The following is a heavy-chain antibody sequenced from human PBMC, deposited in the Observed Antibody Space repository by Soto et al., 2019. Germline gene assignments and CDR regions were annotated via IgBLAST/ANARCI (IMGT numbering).Heavy chain of an antibody. V-gene: IGHV3-23*01. CDR1: GFTFSSYA. Sequence: GGSLRLSCAASGFTFSSYAMSWVRQAPGKGLEWVSAISGSGGSTYYADSVKGRFTISRDNSKNTLYLQMNSLRAEDTAVYYCAKFDECRLNPNYYYYYGIDVSGQGTSVTVSS. J-gene: IGHJ6*02. CDR2: ISGSGGST. CDR3: AKFDECRLNPNYYYYYGIDV. D-gene: IGHD2-2*01.